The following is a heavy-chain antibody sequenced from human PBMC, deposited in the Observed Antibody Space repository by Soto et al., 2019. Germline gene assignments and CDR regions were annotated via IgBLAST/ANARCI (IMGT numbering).Heavy chain of an antibody. CDR3: ASQGYCSGGSCYSVGY. CDR1: GYTFTSYD. J-gene: IGHJ4*02. V-gene: IGHV1-8*01. CDR2: MNPNSGNT. D-gene: IGHD2-15*01. Sequence: GASVKVSCKASGYTFTSYDINWVRQATGQGLEWMGWMNPNSGNTGYAQKFQGRVTMTRNTSISTAYMELSSLRSEDTAVYYCASQGYCSGGSCYSVGYWGQGTLVTVSS.